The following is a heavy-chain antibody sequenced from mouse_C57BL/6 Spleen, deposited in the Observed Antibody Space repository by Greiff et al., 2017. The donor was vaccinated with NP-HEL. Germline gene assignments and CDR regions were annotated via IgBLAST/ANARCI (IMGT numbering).Heavy chain of an antibody. CDR2: IYPGDGDT. V-gene: IGHV1-80*01. D-gene: IGHD6-1*01. CDR1: GYAFSSYW. CDR3: ARCRGFHYYAIDY. J-gene: IGHJ4*01. Sequence: QVQLKQSGAELVKPGASVKISCKASGYAFSSYWMNWVKQRPGKGLEWIGQIYPGDGDTNYNGKFKGKATLTADKSSSTAYMQLSSLTSEDSAVYFCARCRGFHYYAIDYWGQGTSVTVSS.